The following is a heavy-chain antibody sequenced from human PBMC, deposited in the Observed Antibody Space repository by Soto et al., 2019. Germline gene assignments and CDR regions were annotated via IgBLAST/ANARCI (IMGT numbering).Heavy chain of an antibody. Sequence: GSLRLSCAASGFTVSSNYMSWVLQAPGKGLEWVSVIYSGGSTYYADSVKGRFTISRDNSKNTLYLQMNSLRAEDTAVYYCAREVVVPAAILSYYGMDVWGQGTTVTVSS. J-gene: IGHJ6*02. CDR3: AREVVVPAAILSYYGMDV. CDR2: IYSGGST. CDR1: GFTVSSNY. V-gene: IGHV3-53*01. D-gene: IGHD2-2*01.